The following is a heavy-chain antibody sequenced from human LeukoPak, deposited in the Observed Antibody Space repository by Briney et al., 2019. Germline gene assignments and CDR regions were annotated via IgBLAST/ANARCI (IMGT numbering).Heavy chain of an antibody. CDR1: GFSFSAFG. CDR3: AKAAGIFGVQPSFYYYYYMDV. D-gene: IGHD3-3*01. V-gene: IGHV3-30*02. Sequence: GGSLRLSCAASGFSFSAFGMHWVRQAPGKGLEWVAFIRYDGSNKYYADSVKGRFTISRDTSKNTLYLQMNSLRAEDTAVYYCAKAAGIFGVQPSFYYYYYMDVWGKGTTVTVSS. J-gene: IGHJ6*03. CDR2: IRYDGSNK.